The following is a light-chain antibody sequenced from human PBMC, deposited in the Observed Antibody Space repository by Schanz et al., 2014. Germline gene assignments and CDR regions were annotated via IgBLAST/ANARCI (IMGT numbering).Light chain of an antibody. Sequence: QSALTQPPSASGSPGQSVTISCTGTSSDVGGYNYVSWYQQHPGKAPKLMIYEVTKRPSGVPDRFSGSKSGNTASLTVSGLQAEDEADYYCSSYAGPHTFFGGGTKVTVL. CDR2: EVT. J-gene: IGLJ2*01. V-gene: IGLV2-8*01. CDR1: SSDVGGYNY. CDR3: SSYAGPHTF.